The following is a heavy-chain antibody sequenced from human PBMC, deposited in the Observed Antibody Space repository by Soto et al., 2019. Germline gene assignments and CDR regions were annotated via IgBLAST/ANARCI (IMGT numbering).Heavy chain of an antibody. CDR3: AKDRQPDGLWPFDH. J-gene: IGHJ4*02. CDR1: GFTFRTYA. Sequence: DVQLVESGGGLVQPGTSLRLSCAASGFTFRTYAMSWVRQAPGKGLELVAGLFGSGGGISYADSVKGRFTISRDNSKNVLYLQMDSLRAEDTAVYYCAKDRQPDGLWPFDHWGQGTRVTVSS. V-gene: IGHV3-23*04. D-gene: IGHD2-21*01. CDR2: LFGSGGGI.